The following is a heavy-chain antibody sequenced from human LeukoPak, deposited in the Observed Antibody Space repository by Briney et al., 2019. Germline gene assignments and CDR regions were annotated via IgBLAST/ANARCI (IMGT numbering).Heavy chain of an antibody. Sequence: GASVKVSCKTSGYIFTNYYIHRVRQAPGLGLEWMAIINPSAGTTAYAQKFQGRVTMTRDTSISTAYMELSRLRSDDTAVYYCARGGSSGWYVQNYFDTWGQGTLVTVSS. J-gene: IGHJ5*02. V-gene: IGHV1-46*01. CDR1: GYIFTNYY. CDR2: INPSAGTT. D-gene: IGHD6-19*01. CDR3: ARGGSSGWYVQNYFDT.